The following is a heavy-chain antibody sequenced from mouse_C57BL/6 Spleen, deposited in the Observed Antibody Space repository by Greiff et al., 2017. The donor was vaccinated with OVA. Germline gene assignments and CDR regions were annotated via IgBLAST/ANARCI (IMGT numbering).Heavy chain of an antibody. V-gene: IGHV5-17*01. J-gene: IGHJ3*01. Sequence: EVQRVESGGGLVKPGGSLKLSCAASGFTFSDYGMHWVRQAPEKGLEWVAYISSGSSTIYYADTVKGRFTISRDNAKNTLFLQMTSLRSEDTAMYYCARGGSSYPAWFAYWGQGTLVTVSA. CDR1: GFTFSDYG. CDR3: ARGGSSYPAWFAY. CDR2: ISSGSSTI. D-gene: IGHD1-1*01.